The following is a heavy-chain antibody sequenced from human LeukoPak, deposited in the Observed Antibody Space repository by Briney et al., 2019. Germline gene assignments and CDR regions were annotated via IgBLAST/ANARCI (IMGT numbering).Heavy chain of an antibody. V-gene: IGHV1-69*05. Sequence: GASVKVPCKASGGTFSSYAISWVRQDPGQELEWMGRIIPIFGTANYAQKFQGRVTITTDESTITAYMELSSLTSEDTAVYYCARDLSESYWYFDLWGRGTLVTVSS. CDR2: IIPIFGTA. CDR1: GGTFSSYA. CDR3: ARDLSESYWYFDL. D-gene: IGHD3-3*01. J-gene: IGHJ2*01.